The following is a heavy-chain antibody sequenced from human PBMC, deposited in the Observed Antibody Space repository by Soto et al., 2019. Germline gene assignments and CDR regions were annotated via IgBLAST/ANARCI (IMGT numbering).Heavy chain of an antibody. D-gene: IGHD3-3*01. CDR2: IIPIFGTA. CDR3: ARDNATIVGVVIRGSDYYYGMDV. Sequence: QVQLVQSGAEVKKPGSSVKVSCKASGGTFSSYAISWVRQAPGQGLEWMGGIIPIFGTANYAQKFQGRVTITADETTSTAYMELSSLRSEDTAVYYCARDNATIVGVVIRGSDYYYGMDVWGQGTTVTVS. V-gene: IGHV1-69*01. CDR1: GGTFSSYA. J-gene: IGHJ6*02.